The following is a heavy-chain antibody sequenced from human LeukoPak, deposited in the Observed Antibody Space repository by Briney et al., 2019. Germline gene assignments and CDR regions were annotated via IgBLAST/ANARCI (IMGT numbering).Heavy chain of an antibody. D-gene: IGHD6-6*01. CDR3: ARGSSSSDDAFDI. Sequence: SETLSLTCAVSGYSISSGYYWGWIRQPPGKGLEWIGSIYHSGSTYYNASLKSRVTISVDTSKNQFSLKLSSVSAADTAVYYCARGSSSSDDAFDIWGQGTMVTVSS. CDR2: IYHSGST. CDR1: GYSISSGYY. J-gene: IGHJ3*02. V-gene: IGHV4-38-2*01.